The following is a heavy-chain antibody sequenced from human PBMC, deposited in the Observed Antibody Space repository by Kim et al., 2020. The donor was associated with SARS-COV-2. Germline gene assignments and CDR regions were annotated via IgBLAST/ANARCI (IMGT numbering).Heavy chain of an antibody. V-gene: IGHV3-23*01. CDR1: GFTFSSYA. CDR2: ISGSGGST. CDR3: AKDYYGSGSYDY. Sequence: GGSLRLSCAVSGFTFSSYAMSWVRQAPGKGLEWVSAISGSGGSTYYADSVKGRFTISRDNSKNTLYLQMNSLRAEDTAVYYCAKDYYGSGSYDYWGQGTLVTVSS. D-gene: IGHD3-10*01. J-gene: IGHJ4*02.